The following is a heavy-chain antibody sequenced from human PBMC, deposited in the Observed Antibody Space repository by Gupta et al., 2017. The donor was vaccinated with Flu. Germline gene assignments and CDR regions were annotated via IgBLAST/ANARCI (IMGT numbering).Heavy chain of an antibody. D-gene: IGHD5-12*01. CDR2: ISSSSSYI. J-gene: IGHJ5*02. CDR3: ARDPRGGYSGDDPTRPGTPRWWFDP. V-gene: IGHV3-21*01. Sequence: EVQLVESGGGLVKPGGSLRLSCAASGFTFSSYSMNCVRQAPGKGLEWVSSISSSSSYIYYADSAKGRFTISRDNAKNSLYLQMNSLRAEDTAVYYCARDPRGGYSGDDPTRPGTPRWWFDPWGQGTLVTVSS. CDR1: GFTFSSYS.